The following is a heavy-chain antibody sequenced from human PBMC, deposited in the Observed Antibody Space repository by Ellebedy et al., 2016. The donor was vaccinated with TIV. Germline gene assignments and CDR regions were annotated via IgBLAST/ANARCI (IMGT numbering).Heavy chain of an antibody. D-gene: IGHD2-8*01. Sequence: GESLKISCAVSGFPFSSYWMSWVREVPGKGLEWVADMKEDGSEEYYVDSVKGRFTIFRDNAKNSLYLQMHSRRAEDTAVYYCARDDGRRTVDYWGQGTLVTVSS. CDR2: MKEDGSEE. CDR1: GFPFSSYW. CDR3: ARDDGRRTVDY. J-gene: IGHJ4*02. V-gene: IGHV3-7*01.